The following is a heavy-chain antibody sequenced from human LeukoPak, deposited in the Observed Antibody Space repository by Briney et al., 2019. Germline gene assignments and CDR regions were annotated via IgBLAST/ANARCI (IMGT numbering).Heavy chain of an antibody. V-gene: IGHV1-46*01. J-gene: IGHJ4*02. CDR2: IIPSSGST. D-gene: IGHD4-11*01. Sequence: ASVKVSCKASGYAFTSYHIHWIRQAPGQGLGWMGIIIPSSGSTTHAQKFQGRVTMTRDTSTKTVYMELSSLTSDDTAVYFCARSDYNDYRGLGFWGQGTPVTVS. CDR1: GYAFTSYH. CDR3: ARSDYNDYRGLGF.